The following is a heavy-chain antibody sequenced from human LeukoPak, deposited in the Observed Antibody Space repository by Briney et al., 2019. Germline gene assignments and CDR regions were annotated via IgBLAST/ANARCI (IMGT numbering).Heavy chain of an antibody. J-gene: IGHJ4*02. D-gene: IGHD6-19*01. Sequence: GGSLRLSCAASGFTVSSNYMSWVRQAPGKGLEWVSVIYGGGNTYYADSVKGRFTISRDNSKNTLYLQMNSLRAEDTAVYYCARGSGRSSGWYYFDHWGQGTLSTVSS. CDR1: GFTVSSNY. CDR2: IYGGGNT. V-gene: IGHV3-66*02. CDR3: ARGSGRSSGWYYFDH.